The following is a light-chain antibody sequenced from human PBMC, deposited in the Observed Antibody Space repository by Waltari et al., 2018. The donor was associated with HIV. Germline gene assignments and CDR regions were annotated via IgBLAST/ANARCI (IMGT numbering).Light chain of an antibody. Sequence: DIQMTQSPSSLSASVGARVTITCRASQTIRSYLNWYQQKPGKAPMLLIYGASTLHIGVPSRFSGSGSGTDFTLTISSLQPEDFATYYCQQSYSTPRTFGQGTKLEIK. CDR3: QQSYSTPRT. CDR2: GAS. CDR1: QTIRSY. J-gene: IGKJ2*01. V-gene: IGKV1-39*01.